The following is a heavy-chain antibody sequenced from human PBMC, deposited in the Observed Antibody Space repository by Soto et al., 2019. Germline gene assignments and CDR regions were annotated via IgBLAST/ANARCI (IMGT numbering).Heavy chain of an antibody. D-gene: IGHD2-15*01. CDR2: IWYDGSKT. Sequence: QVQLVESGGGVVQPGRSLRLSCAGSGFTFSDYGMHWVRQAPGKGLGWVAVIWYDGSKTYYVDSVKGRFTISRDNSKSTVELQMNSLRDEDTALYYCAKWIGSPYWYCDLWGRGTLVTVSS. CDR1: GFTFSDYG. J-gene: IGHJ2*01. CDR3: AKWIGSPYWYCDL. V-gene: IGHV3-33*06.